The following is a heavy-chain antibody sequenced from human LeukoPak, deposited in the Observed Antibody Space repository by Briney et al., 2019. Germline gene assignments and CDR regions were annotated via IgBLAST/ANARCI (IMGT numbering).Heavy chain of an antibody. Sequence: SQTLSLTCAISGDSVSSKSAAWNWIRQSPSRGLEWLGRTYYRSKWYNEYAVSVKSRITINPDTSKNQVSLQLNSVTPEDTAVYYCARGSYGSGSYYYYYGTDVWGQGTTVTVSS. J-gene: IGHJ6*02. V-gene: IGHV6-1*01. CDR3: ARGSYGSGSYYYYYGTDV. CDR2: TYYRSKWYN. D-gene: IGHD3-10*01. CDR1: GDSVSSKSAA.